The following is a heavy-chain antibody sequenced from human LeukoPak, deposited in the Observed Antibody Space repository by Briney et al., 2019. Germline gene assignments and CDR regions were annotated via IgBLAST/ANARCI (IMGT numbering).Heavy chain of an antibody. V-gene: IGHV1-46*01. Sequence: ASVKVSCKASGYTFTNYYMRWVRQAPGQGLEWMGIINPSGDSAIYAHNFQGRVTMTRDTSTTTVYMELSSLRSEDTAVYYCARAQSYYGYWGQGTLVTVSS. D-gene: IGHD1-26*01. J-gene: IGHJ4*02. CDR3: ARAQSYYGY. CDR1: GYTFTNYY. CDR2: INPSGDSA.